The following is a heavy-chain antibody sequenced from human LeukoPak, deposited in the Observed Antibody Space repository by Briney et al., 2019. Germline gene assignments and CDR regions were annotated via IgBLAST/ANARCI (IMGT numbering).Heavy chain of an antibody. J-gene: IGHJ4*02. D-gene: IGHD6-19*01. Sequence: SQTLSLTCTVSGGSISSGSYYWSGIRQPAGKGLEWIGRIYTSGSTNYNPSLKSRVTISVDTSKNQFSLKLSSVTAADTAVYYCAGRYSSGWYEDVYWGQGTLVTVSS. CDR1: GGSISSGSYY. CDR2: IYTSGST. V-gene: IGHV4-61*02. CDR3: AGRYSSGWYEDVY.